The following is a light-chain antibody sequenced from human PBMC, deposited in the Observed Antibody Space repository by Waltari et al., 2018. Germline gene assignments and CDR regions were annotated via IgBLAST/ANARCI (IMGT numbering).Light chain of an antibody. J-gene: IGKJ4*01. Sequence: EIVMTQSPVTLSVSPAERATLSCRASQSISRNLAWYQQKPGQSPRLLIHGASTRATGIPARFSGSGSGTDFTLTISSLQSEDFAVYFCQQYNTWPTFGGGTKVEIK. CDR1: QSISRN. CDR3: QQYNTWPT. V-gene: IGKV3-15*01. CDR2: GAS.